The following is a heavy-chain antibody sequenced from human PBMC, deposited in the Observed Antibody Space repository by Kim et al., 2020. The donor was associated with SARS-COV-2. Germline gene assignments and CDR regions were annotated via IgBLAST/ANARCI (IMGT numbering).Heavy chain of an antibody. J-gene: IGHJ6*02. V-gene: IGHV1-3*01. D-gene: IGHD2-21*02. Sequence: KFQGRVPITRDPSASTAYLQLSSLRSEDTAVYYCARVSVTASTYYYGMDVWGQGTTVTVSS. CDR3: ARVSVTASTYYYGMDV.